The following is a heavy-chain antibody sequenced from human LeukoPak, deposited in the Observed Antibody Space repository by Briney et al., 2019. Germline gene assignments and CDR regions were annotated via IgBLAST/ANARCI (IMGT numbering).Heavy chain of an antibody. Sequence: GGSLRLSCAASVSTLSSCSKSGGRGAPGGGRECVANIKQDGSEKSYMDSVRGRFTISRDNAKNSLYLQMNSLRAQDTSIYYCEKDGSDDDWGEGTLVTVSS. CDR3: EKDGSDDD. V-gene: IGHV3-7*01. CDR2: IKQDGSEK. J-gene: IGHJ4*02. CDR1: VSTLSSCS.